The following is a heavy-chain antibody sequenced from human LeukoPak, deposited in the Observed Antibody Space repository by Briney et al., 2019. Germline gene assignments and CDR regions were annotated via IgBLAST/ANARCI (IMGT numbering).Heavy chain of an antibody. V-gene: IGHV3-23*01. CDR2: ISGSGGST. CDR1: GFTFSSYA. D-gene: IGHD6-19*01. CDR3: AKDLYSSGWYPMSY. Sequence: GGSLRLSCAASGFTFSSYAMSWVRQAPGKGLEWVSAISGSGGSTYYADSVKGWFTISRDNSKNTLYLQMNSLRAEDTAVYYCAKDLYSSGWYPMSYWGQGTLVTVSS. J-gene: IGHJ4*02.